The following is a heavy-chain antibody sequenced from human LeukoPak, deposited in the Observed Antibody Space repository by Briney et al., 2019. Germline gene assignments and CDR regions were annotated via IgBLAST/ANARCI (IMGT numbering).Heavy chain of an antibody. CDR2: INPNSGGT. V-gene: IGHV1-2*02. CDR1: GYTFTGYY. Sequence: ASVKVSCKASGYTFTGYYMHWVRQAPGQGLEWVGWINPNSGGTYYAQKFQGRVTMTRDTSISTAFMELSRLKSDDTAVYYCARVKTMIVVVRLFDYWGQGTLVTVSS. D-gene: IGHD3-22*01. CDR3: ARVKTMIVVVRLFDY. J-gene: IGHJ4*02.